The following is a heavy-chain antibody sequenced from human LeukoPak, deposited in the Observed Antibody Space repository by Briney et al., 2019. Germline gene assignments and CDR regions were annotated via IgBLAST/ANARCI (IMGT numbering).Heavy chain of an antibody. Sequence: PGGSLRLSCIASGFSFSSYSMSWVRQAPGRGLDWVALIDRGSSVIYYADSVKGRFTISRDNAKNSLYLQMNNLRAEDTAQYYCARDLPAATAWGQGTQVTVSS. J-gene: IGHJ5*02. CDR1: GFSFSSYS. CDR3: ARDLPAATA. V-gene: IGHV3-21*01. D-gene: IGHD2-2*01. CDR2: IDRGSSVI.